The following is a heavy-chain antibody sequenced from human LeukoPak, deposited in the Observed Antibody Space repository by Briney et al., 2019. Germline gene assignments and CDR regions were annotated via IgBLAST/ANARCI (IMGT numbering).Heavy chain of an antibody. CDR2: ISSSGSTI. V-gene: IGHV3-48*03. CDR1: GFTFSSYE. J-gene: IGHJ4*02. CDR3: SRDYGDYGVWFDY. D-gene: IGHD4-17*01. Sequence: PGGSLRLSCAASGFTFSSYEMNWVRQAPGKGLERVSYISSSGSTIYYADSVKGRFTISRDNAKNSLYLQMNSLRAEDTAVYYCSRDYGDYGVWFDYWGQGTLVTVSS.